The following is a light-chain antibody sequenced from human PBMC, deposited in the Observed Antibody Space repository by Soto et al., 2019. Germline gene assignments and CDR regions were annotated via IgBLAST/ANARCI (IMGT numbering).Light chain of an antibody. CDR1: QSVSSN. Sequence: EIVMTQSPATLSVSPGERATLSCRASQSVSSNLAWYQQKPGQAPRLLIYGAFNRATGIPARFSGSGSGTEFTLTISSLQSEDFALYYCQQYNNWPPLTFGGGTKVEIK. CDR2: GAF. J-gene: IGKJ4*01. V-gene: IGKV3-15*01. CDR3: QQYNNWPPLT.